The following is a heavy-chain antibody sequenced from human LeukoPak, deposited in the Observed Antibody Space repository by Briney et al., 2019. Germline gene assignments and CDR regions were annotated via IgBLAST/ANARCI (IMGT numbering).Heavy chain of an antibody. CDR2: IYYSGST. D-gene: IGHD6-19*01. J-gene: IGHJ1*01. CDR1: GDSIDSYY. CDR3: ASTTIAVAGTSAYFQH. V-gene: IGHV4-59*08. Sequence: SETLSLTCTVSGDSIDSYYWSWIRQPPGKGLEWIGYIYYSGSTNYNPSLKSRVTISVDTSKNQFSLKLSSVTAADTAVYYCASTTIAVAGTSAYFQHWGQGTLVTVSS.